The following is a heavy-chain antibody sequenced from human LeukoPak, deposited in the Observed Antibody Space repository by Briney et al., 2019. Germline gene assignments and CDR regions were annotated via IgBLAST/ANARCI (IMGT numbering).Heavy chain of an antibody. Sequence: GGSLRLSCGASGFTFSSFGMHWVRQAPGKGLEWVAVISYDGNNKYYVDSVKGRFTISRDNSKNTLSLQMNSLRAEDTAVYYCVKGDYYGSVPPFDYWGQGTLVTVSS. D-gene: IGHD3-10*01. CDR3: VKGDYYGSVPPFDY. CDR1: GFTFSSFG. V-gene: IGHV3-30*18. J-gene: IGHJ4*02. CDR2: ISYDGNNK.